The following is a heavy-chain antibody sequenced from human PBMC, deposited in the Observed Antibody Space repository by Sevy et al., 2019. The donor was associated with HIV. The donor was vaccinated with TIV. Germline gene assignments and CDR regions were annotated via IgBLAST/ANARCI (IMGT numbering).Heavy chain of an antibody. CDR1: GYIFTDYY. V-gene: IGHV1-2*02. J-gene: IGHJ6*02. CDR3: ARLTTQPTSDLYGLDV. D-gene: IGHD4-17*01. Sequence: ASVKVSCKASGYIFTDYYIHWVRQAPGQGLEWMAWINSDSGVTNYAQRFQGEVTVTRDTSLSTAYLELTNLNSNDTAIYYCARLTTQPTSDLYGLDVWGQGTTVTVSS. CDR2: INSDSGVT.